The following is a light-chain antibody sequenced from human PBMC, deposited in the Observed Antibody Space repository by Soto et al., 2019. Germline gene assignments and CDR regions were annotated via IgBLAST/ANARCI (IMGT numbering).Light chain of an antibody. CDR2: SVS. J-gene: IGKJ1*01. CDR3: QQYVGSPTWT. CDR1: QSVSSY. V-gene: IGKV3-20*01. Sequence: EIVLTQSPATLSLSPGERATLSCRASQSVSSYLAWYQQKPGQAPRLLIYSVSIRVTGIPDRFSGSGSGTDFTLTISRLEPEDFAVYYCQQYVGSPTWTFGQGTKVDIK.